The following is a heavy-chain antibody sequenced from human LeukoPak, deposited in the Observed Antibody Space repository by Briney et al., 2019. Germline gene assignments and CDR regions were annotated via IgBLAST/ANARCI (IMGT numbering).Heavy chain of an antibody. J-gene: IGHJ4*02. CDR3: AKTYYDYVWGSYPDY. V-gene: IGHV3-30*18. D-gene: IGHD3-16*02. CDR2: ISYDGSNK. CDR1: GFTFSSYG. Sequence: PGGSLRLSCAASGFTFSSYGMHWVRQAPGKGLEWVAVISYDGSNKYYADSVKGRFTISIDNSKNTLYLQMNSLRAEDTAVYYCAKTYYDYVWGSYPDYWGQGTLVTVSS.